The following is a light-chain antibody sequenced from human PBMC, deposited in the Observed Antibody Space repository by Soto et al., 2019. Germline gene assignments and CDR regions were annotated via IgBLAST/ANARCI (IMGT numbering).Light chain of an antibody. CDR2: KAT. Sequence: DAVTFKYRASQTISSWLAWYQQKPGKAPKLLIYKATSLESGVPSRFSGSGSGLDFTLTISILRLDDCATCCCQQYNSYPWTFGQGTKVDIK. V-gene: IGKV1-5*03. CDR3: QQYNSYPWT. CDR1: QTISSW. J-gene: IGKJ1*01.